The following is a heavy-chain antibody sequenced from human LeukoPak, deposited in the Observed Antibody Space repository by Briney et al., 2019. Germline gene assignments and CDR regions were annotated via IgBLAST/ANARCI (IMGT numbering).Heavy chain of an antibody. J-gene: IGHJ5*02. CDR1: GGSISRSSYY. CDR3: ARMRDWFDP. Sequence: SETLSLTCSVSGGSISRSSYYWSWIRQPPGKGLEWIGYIYYSGSTHYNPSLKSRVTISVDTSKNHFSLKLGSVTAADTAVYYCARMRDWFDPWGQGTLVTVSS. V-gene: IGHV4-61*01. CDR2: IYYSGST.